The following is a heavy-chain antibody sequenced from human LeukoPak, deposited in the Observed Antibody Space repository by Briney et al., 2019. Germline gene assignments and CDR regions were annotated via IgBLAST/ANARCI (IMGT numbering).Heavy chain of an antibody. CDR2: INPGGSYT. Sequence: PGGSLRLSCADSGFTFSTYWIHWVRQTPGKGLDWVSRINPGGSYTSYADSVKGRFTISRDNARNTLYLQMDSLRVEDTALYYCAMDLAGYHDSWGQGTLVTVSS. V-gene: IGHV3-74*01. CDR3: AMDLAGYHDS. J-gene: IGHJ4*02. D-gene: IGHD3-9*01. CDR1: GFTFSTYW.